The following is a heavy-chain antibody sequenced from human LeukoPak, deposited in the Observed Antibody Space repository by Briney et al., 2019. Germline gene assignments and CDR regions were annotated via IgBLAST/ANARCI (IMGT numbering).Heavy chain of an antibody. Sequence: PSETLSLTCAVSGGSISSGGYSWGWIRQPPGKGLEWIGYIYHSGSTYYNPSLKSRVTISVDRSKNQFSLKLSSVTAADTAVYYCARASSEKYDSSGYYFLSGHKYYFDYWGQGTLVTVSS. V-gene: IGHV4-30-2*01. J-gene: IGHJ4*02. D-gene: IGHD3-22*01. CDR3: ARASSEKYDSSGYYFLSGHKYYFDY. CDR2: IYHSGST. CDR1: GGSISSGGYS.